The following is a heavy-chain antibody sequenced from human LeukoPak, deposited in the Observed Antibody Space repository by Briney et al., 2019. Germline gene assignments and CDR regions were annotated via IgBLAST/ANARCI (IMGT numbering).Heavy chain of an antibody. CDR1: GFTFSIFG. D-gene: IGHD1-26*01. CDR2: ITNNGGIT. V-gene: IGHV3-23*01. Sequence: GGTLRLSCAASGFTFSIFGMSWVRQAPGKGLEWVSGITNNGGITYYADSVKGRFTISRDNSKNTLYLQMNSRRDEDTAVYYCAKGTGGFDYRGQGTLVTVSS. J-gene: IGHJ4*02. CDR3: AKGTGGFDY.